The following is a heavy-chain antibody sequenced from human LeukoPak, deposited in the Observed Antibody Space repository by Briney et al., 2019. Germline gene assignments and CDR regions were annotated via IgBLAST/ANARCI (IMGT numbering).Heavy chain of an antibody. V-gene: IGHV3-23*01. CDR1: GFTFSSYA. CDR2: IVAGGGT. J-gene: IGHJ4*02. Sequence: HAGGSLRLSCAASGFTFSSYAMSWVRQAPGKGLEWVSAIVAGGGTYYADSVKGRFTISRDNSRNTVYLQMNSLRAEDTAVYYCAKQMSSSLYDYWGQGTLVTVSS. CDR3: AKQMSSSLYDY. D-gene: IGHD2-2*01.